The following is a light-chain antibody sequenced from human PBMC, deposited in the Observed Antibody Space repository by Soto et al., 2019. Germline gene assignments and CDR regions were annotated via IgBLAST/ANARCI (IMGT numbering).Light chain of an antibody. J-gene: IGLJ2*01. CDR3: AAWDDSLNGVV. CDR1: SFNIGSNT. Sequence: QSVLTQPPSASGTPGQRVTISCSGSSFNIGSNTANWYQHLPGTAPKLLIYSNNQRPSGVPDRFSGSKSATSASLAISGLQSEDEAEYYCAAWDDSLNGVVFGGGTKVTVL. CDR2: SNN. V-gene: IGLV1-44*01.